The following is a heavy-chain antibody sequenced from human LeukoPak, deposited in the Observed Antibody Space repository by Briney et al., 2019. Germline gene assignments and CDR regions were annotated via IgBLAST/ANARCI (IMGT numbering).Heavy chain of an antibody. D-gene: IGHD5-12*01. J-gene: IGHJ4*02. CDR3: AKLGSVATIRERGFDY. CDR1: GFTFSSYA. CDR2: ISGSGGST. Sequence: GGSLRLSCAASGFTFSSYAMSWVRQAPGKGLEWVSVISGSGGSTYYADSVKGRFTISRDNSKNTLYLQMNSLRAEDTAVYYCAKLGSVATIRERGFDYWGQGTLVTVSS. V-gene: IGHV3-23*01.